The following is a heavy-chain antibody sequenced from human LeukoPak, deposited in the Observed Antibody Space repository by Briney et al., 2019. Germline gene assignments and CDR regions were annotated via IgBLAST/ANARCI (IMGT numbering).Heavy chain of an antibody. J-gene: IGHJ4*02. V-gene: IGHV3-74*01. CDR1: GFTFSSYW. CDR3: ARVYETNGYLY. D-gene: IGHD3-22*01. CDR2: IYGDGSFT. Sequence: GGSLRLSCAASGFTFSSYWMSWVRQAPGKGLVWVALIYGDGSFTRYADSVKGRFTISRDNAKNTVYLQMNSLRVEDTAVYYWARVYETNGYLYWGQGSLVTVSS.